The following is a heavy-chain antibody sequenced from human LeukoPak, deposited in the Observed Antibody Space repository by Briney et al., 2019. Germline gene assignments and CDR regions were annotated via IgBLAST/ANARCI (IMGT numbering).Heavy chain of an antibody. CDR2: INHSGST. V-gene: IGHV4-34*01. CDR3: ARRAYYYGSGSYYNVGDY. Sequence: NASETLSLTCAVYGGSFSGYYWSWIRQPPGKGLEWIGEINHSGSTTYNPSLKSRVTISVDTSKNQFSLKLSSVTAADTAVYYCARRAYYYGSGSYYNVGDYWGQGTLVTVSS. D-gene: IGHD3-10*01. CDR1: GGSFSGYY. J-gene: IGHJ4*02.